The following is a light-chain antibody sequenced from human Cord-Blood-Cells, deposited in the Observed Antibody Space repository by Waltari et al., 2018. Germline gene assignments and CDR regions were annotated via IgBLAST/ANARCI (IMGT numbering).Light chain of an antibody. V-gene: IGLV2-14*01. Sequence: QSALTQPASVSGSPGQSITIPCPGTSSDVGGYNYVSWYQQHPGKAPKLMIYDVSNRPSGVSNRFSGLQAEDEADYYCSSYTSSSTVVFGGGTKLTVL. J-gene: IGLJ2*01. CDR2: DVS. CDR1: SSDVGGYNY. CDR3: SSYTSSSTVV.